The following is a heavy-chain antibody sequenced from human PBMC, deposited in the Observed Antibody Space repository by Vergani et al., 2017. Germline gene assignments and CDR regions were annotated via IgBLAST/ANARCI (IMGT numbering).Heavy chain of an antibody. CDR3: VKDAGSYENFFDS. D-gene: IGHD1-26*01. CDR1: GFTFSTYA. CDR2: LTGGGGST. Sequence: EVQLLESGGSLKQPGGSVRLSCAASGFTFSTYAMHWVRQAPGKGLEWVSALTGGGGSTYYAGAFKGRFIISRDNSRDTLYLQMNSLRPEDAATYYGVKDAGSYENFFDSWGQGTLVIVSS. V-gene: IGHV3-23*01. J-gene: IGHJ4*02.